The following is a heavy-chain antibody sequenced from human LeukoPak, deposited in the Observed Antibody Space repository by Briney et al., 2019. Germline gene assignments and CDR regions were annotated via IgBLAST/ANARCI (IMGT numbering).Heavy chain of an antibody. J-gene: IGHJ4*02. CDR2: ISGGYNGDS. CDR3: ARDEKKYCSGGSCPAYFDY. D-gene: IGHD2-15*01. Sequence: ASVKVSCKTSGYNFRHYGVSWVRQAPGQGLEWMAWISGGYNGDSNYALKLRGRLTMTTATSTSTAYMELRSLRSDDTAVYYCARDEKKYCSGGSCPAYFDYWGQGTLVTVSS. V-gene: IGHV1-18*01. CDR1: GYNFRHYG.